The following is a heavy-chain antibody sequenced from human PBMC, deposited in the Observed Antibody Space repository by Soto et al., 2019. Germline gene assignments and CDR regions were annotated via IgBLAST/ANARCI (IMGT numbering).Heavy chain of an antibody. V-gene: IGHV3-30-3*01. CDR2: ISYDGSNK. CDR3: ARVRLGYYSGYFDY. Sequence: QVQLVESGGGVVQPGRSLRLSCAASGFTFSSYAMHWVRQAPGKGLEWVAVISYDGSNKYYADSVKGRFTISRGNSKNTLYLQMNSLRAEDTAVYYCARVRLGYYSGYFDYWGQGTLVTVSS. CDR1: GFTFSSYA. D-gene: IGHD3-22*01. J-gene: IGHJ4*02.